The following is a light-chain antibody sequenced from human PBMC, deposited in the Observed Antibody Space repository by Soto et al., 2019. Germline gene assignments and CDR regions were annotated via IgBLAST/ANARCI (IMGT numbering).Light chain of an antibody. Sequence: DIQMTQSPSSLSASVGDRVTITCRASQSISSYLNWYQQKPGKAPKLLIYAASSLQSGVPSRFSGSGSRTDVTLTISSLQPEEFATYYCQQSYSTPLTFGGGTKVEIK. J-gene: IGKJ4*01. CDR2: AAS. CDR3: QQSYSTPLT. CDR1: QSISSY. V-gene: IGKV1-39*01.